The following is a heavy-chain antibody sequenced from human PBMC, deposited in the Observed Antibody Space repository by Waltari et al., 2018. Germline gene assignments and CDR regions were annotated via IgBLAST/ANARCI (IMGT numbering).Heavy chain of an antibody. D-gene: IGHD2-15*01. J-gene: IGHJ4*02. V-gene: IGHV1-2*02. CDR1: GYTFTAFY. Sequence: QVQLVQSGAEVKKPGASVKVSCQASGYTFTAFYMHWVRQALGQGLEWRDWINPTNGAKGYAQKWQGRVTMTRETSIRAAYMELKSLRYDDTAVYFCARGGGYTISEPGDFWGQGTLVTVSS. CDR3: ARGGGYTISEPGDF. CDR2: INPTNGAK.